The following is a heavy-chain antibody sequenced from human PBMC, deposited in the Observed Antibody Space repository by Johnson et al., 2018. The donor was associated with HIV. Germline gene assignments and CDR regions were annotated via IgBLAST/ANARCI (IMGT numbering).Heavy chain of an antibody. J-gene: IGHJ3*02. CDR1: GFTFSSYA. CDR3: ARAVTTASGDAFDI. V-gene: IGHV3-30*04. Sequence: QVQLVESGGGVVQPGRSLRLSCAASGFTFSSYAMHCVRQAPGKGPEWVALISYDGSNAYYADSVKGRFTISRDNSKDTLYLQMNSLTPEDTALYYCARAVTTASGDAFDIWGQGTMVTVSS. CDR2: ISYDGSNA. D-gene: IGHD4-17*01.